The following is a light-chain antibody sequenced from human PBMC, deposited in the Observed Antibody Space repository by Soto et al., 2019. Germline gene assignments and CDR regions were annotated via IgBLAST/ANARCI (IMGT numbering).Light chain of an antibody. CDR1: QTLLHSNGYTY. CDR3: MQGLRPMYT. J-gene: IGKJ2*01. Sequence: IALTQSPLSLSVTPGEPASISCRSSQTLLHSNGYTYLNWYLQKPGQSPQLLIYLGSNRASGVPDRFSGSGSGTDFTLKINRVQAEDVGVFYCMQGLRPMYTFGQGTNLEIK. V-gene: IGKV2-28*01. CDR2: LGS.